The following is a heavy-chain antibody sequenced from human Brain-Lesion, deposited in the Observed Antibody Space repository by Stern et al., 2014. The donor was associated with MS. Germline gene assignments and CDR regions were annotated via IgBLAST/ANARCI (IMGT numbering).Heavy chain of an antibody. J-gene: IGHJ6*02. CDR2: RHPNTGGP. CDR1: GYIFTGYY. Sequence: VQLVQSGAEVKKPGASVKVSCKTSGYIFTGYYIHWVRQAPGQGLEGMAWRHPNTGGPTYAQKFQGRVTMSRDTSISTAYVELSSLTSDDTAVYYCARDQRGITIFGVVTDYYYLGMDVWGQGTTVTVSS. CDR3: ARDQRGITIFGVVTDYYYLGMDV. V-gene: IGHV1-2*02. D-gene: IGHD3-3*01.